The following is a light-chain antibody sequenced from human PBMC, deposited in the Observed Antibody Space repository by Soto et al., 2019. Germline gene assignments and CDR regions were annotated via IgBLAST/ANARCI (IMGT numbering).Light chain of an antibody. V-gene: IGKV1-39*01. CDR2: TAS. CDR3: QQYGNSPQT. CDR1: QSIRFY. Sequence: DIQMTQSPSSLSASVGDRVTITCRASQSIRFYLNWYQQKPGKAPKLLIYTASNVQSGVPSRISGSGSGTDFTLTISSLQPEDFAVYYCQQYGNSPQTCGQGTKV. J-gene: IGKJ1*01.